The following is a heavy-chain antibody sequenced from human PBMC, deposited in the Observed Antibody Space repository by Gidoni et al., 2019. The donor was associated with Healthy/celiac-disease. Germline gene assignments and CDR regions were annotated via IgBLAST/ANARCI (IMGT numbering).Heavy chain of an antibody. CDR1: GGSLSSGGYY. V-gene: IGHV4-31*03. D-gene: IGHD6-13*01. Sequence: QVQLQESGAGLVKPSQTLSPTRTVPGGSLSSGGYYWSWIRQHPGKGLEWIGYIYYSGSTYYNPSLKSRVTISVDTSKNQFSLKLSSVTAADTAVYYCARDKLAAAGIRAPAPRGMDVWGQGTTVTVSS. J-gene: IGHJ6*02. CDR2: IYYSGST. CDR3: ARDKLAAAGIRAPAPRGMDV.